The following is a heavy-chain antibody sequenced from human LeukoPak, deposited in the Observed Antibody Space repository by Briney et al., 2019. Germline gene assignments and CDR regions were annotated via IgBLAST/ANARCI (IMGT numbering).Heavy chain of an antibody. D-gene: IGHD4-11*01. CDR1: GFTVSSNY. V-gene: IGHV3-53*01. J-gene: IGHJ3*02. CDR3: ARARNFHDAFDI. CDR2: IYSGGST. Sequence: GGSLRLSCAASGFTVSSNYMSWVRQAPGKGLEWVSVIYSGGSTYYADSVKGRFTISRDNSKNTLYLQMNSLRAEDTAVYYCARARNFHDAFDIWGQGTMVTVSS.